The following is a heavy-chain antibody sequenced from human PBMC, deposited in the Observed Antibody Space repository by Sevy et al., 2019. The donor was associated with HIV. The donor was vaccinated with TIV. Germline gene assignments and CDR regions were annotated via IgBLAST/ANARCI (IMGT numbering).Heavy chain of an antibody. CDR3: ARGGGYCGGDCYSIDY. J-gene: IGHJ4*02. CDR1: GFTFSSYV. V-gene: IGHV3-33*08. Sequence: GGSLRLSCAASGFTFSSYVMHWVRQAPGKGLEWVALIWYDGTIKYYADSVKGRFTMSRDNSKDTLFLQMNSLTPEDTAVYYSARGGGYCGGDCYSIDYWGQGALVTVSS. CDR2: IWYDGTIK. D-gene: IGHD2-21*02.